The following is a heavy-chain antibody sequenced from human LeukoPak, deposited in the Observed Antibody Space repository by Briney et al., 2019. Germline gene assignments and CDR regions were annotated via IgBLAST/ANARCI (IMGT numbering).Heavy chain of an antibody. Sequence: PSGTPSLTCAVSGGSISSTVWWTWVRQPPGKGLEWIGYIYYSGSSYYNPSLKGRVAISVDTSKNQFSLKLNSVTAADTAVYYCATLYDSSGYFGYWGQGTLVTVSS. CDR1: GGSISSTVW. J-gene: IGHJ4*02. V-gene: IGHV4-4*02. CDR3: ATLYDSSGYFGY. D-gene: IGHD3-22*01. CDR2: IYYSGSS.